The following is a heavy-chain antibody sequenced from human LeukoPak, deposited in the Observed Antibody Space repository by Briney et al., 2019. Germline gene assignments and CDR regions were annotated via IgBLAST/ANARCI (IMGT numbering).Heavy chain of an antibody. D-gene: IGHD1-14*01. CDR1: GFSFSNTW. J-gene: IGHJ4*02. CDR3: TRDLHYNPPDY. Sequence: PGGSLRLSCAASGFSFSNTWMHWVRQAPGKGLMWVSRINTDGTDTTYADSVKGRFTISRDNAKNTLYLQMNSLRVEDTAVYYCTRDLHYNPPDYWGQGIVVTVSS. CDR2: INTDGTDT. V-gene: IGHV3-74*01.